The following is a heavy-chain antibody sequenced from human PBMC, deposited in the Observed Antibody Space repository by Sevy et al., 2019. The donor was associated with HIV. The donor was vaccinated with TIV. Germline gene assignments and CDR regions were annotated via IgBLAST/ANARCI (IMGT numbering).Heavy chain of an antibody. D-gene: IGHD1-26*01. V-gene: IGHV4-38-2*01. CDR2: IYHSGIT. CDR3: ARQEEKWGGPFDI. J-gene: IGHJ3*02. Sequence: SETLSLTCAVSGYSISSGYYWGWIRQPPGKGLEWIGSIYHSGITYYNPSLKSRVTISVDTSKNQFSLKLSSVTAADTAVYYCARQEEKWGGPFDIWGQGTMVTVSS. CDR1: GYSISSGYY.